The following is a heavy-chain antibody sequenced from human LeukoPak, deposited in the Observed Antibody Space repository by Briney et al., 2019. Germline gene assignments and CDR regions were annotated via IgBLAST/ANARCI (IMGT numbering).Heavy chain of an antibody. CDR1: GYTFTDYY. CDR2: INPKTGGT. CDR3: ASSTYSDYPGD. D-gene: IGHD4-11*01. V-gene: IGHV1-2*02. Sequence: ASVKVSCKASGYTFTDYYIHWVRQAPGQGLQWMGWINPKTGGTDYAQNFQGRVTMTRDTSITTAYMELRSLRSADTAVYYCASSTYSDYPGDWGQGTLVTASS. J-gene: IGHJ4*02.